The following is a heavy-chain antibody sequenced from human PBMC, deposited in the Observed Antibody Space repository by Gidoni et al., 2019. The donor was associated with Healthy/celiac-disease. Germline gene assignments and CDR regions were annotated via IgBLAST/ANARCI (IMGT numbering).Heavy chain of an antibody. D-gene: IGHD6-19*01. CDR1: GYTFTSYA. Sequence: QVQLVQSGAAVKKPGASVMVSCKAFGYTFTSYAMHWVRQAPGQGLEWMGWINAGNGNTKYSQKFQGRVTMTRETSASTAYMELRSLRSEDTAVYYCARLLAVAGTAWRQGTLVTVSS. CDR2: INAGNGNT. CDR3: ARLLAVAGTA. V-gene: IGHV1-3*01. J-gene: IGHJ5*02.